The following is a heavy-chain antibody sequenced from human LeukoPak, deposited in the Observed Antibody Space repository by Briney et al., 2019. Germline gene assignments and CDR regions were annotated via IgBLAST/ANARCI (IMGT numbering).Heavy chain of an antibody. CDR1: GFTFSSYA. CDR2: ISGSGGST. CDR3: AKGPGQWLVPGAFDY. J-gene: IGHJ4*02. V-gene: IGHV3-23*01. D-gene: IGHD6-19*01. Sequence: GASLRVSCAASGFTFSSYAMSRVRQAPGKGLEWVSAISGSGGSTYYADSVKGRFTISRDNSKNTLYLQMNSLRAEDTAVYYCAKGPGQWLVPGAFDYWGQGTLVTVSS.